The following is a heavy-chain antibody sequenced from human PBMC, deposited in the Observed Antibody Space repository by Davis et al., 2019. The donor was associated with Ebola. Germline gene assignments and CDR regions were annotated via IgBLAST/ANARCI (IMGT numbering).Heavy chain of an antibody. CDR1: EFTFSNYA. Sequence: PGGSLRLSCAASEFTFSNYAMNWVRQAPGKGLEWVSTLSASGETSYYADSVRGRFTISRDNSKNVLYLQTNSLRAENTGLYYCAKDRQEAVAVAMWALDHWGLGTLVTVSS. J-gene: IGHJ4*02. CDR2: LSASGETS. CDR3: AKDRQEAVAVAMWALDH. V-gene: IGHV3-23*01. D-gene: IGHD2-2*01.